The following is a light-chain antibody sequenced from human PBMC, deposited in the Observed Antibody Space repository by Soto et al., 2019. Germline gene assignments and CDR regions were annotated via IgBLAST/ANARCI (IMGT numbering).Light chain of an antibody. Sequence: QSVLTQPPSISAAPGQRVTISCSGSSSNIGSNYVAWYQHVPGTAPKLLIYSDDQRPSGVPDRFSGSKSGTSASLAISGLQSEDEADYFCAVWDETLIEVFGTGTKLTVL. J-gene: IGLJ1*01. V-gene: IGLV1-44*01. CDR1: SSNIGSNY. CDR2: SDD. CDR3: AVWDETLIEV.